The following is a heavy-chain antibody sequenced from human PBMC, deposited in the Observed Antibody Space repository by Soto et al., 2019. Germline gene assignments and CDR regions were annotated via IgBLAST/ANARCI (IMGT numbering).Heavy chain of an antibody. D-gene: IGHD1-26*01. Sequence: QVQLVESGGGAVQPGESLRLSCVASGFDFTYYAMHWVRQAPGKGLESVAVMSSDGSKIHHTYSVKGRFTISRDNSKNTLYLQMNSLRKEDTAVYFCATDEGVGGTLGLFDYWGQGTLVSVSS. J-gene: IGHJ4*02. CDR2: MSSDGSKI. CDR1: GFDFTYYA. CDR3: ATDEGVGGTLGLFDY. V-gene: IGHV3-30*03.